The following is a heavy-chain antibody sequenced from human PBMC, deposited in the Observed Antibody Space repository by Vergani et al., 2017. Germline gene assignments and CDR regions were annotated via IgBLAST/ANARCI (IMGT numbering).Heavy chain of an antibody. J-gene: IGHJ5*02. V-gene: IGHV3-7*01. Sequence: EVLLVESGGGLVQPGGSLRLSCAASGFTFSAYWMNWVRQAPGKGLEWVANIKQDGSEKYYADSVKGRFTISRDNSKNTLYLQMNSLRAEDTAVYYCAREAYCSSTSCRRGWFDPWGQGTLVTVSS. CDR1: GFTFSAYW. CDR2: IKQDGSEK. D-gene: IGHD2-2*01. CDR3: AREAYCSSTSCRRGWFDP.